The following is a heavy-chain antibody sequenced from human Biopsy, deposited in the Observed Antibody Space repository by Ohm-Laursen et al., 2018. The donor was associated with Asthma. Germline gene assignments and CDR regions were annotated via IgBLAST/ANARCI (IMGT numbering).Heavy chain of an antibody. Sequence: TLSLTCTVSGGSISSSSYYWGWIRQPPGKGLEWIGCIYYRGSTYYNPSLKSRDTISEDTSKNQLSLKLSSVTAADTAVFYCARLSLNGSLDPWGRGTLVTVSS. CDR1: GGSISSSSYY. CDR3: ARLSLNGSLDP. V-gene: IGHV4-39*01. J-gene: IGHJ5*02. CDR2: IYYRGST. D-gene: IGHD1-1*01.